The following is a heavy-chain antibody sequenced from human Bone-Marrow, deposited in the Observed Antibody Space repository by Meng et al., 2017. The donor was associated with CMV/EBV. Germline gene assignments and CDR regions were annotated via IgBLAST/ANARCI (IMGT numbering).Heavy chain of an antibody. J-gene: IGHJ6*02. CDR2: IRYDGSNK. V-gene: IGHV3-30*02. D-gene: IGHD2-2*01. CDR3: AKDSVVVVPAAPDFPREYGMDV. Sequence: GGSLRLSCAASGFTFSSYAMHWVRQAPGKGLEWVAFIRYDGSNKYYADSVKGRFTISRDNSKNTLYLQMNSLRAEDTAVYYCAKDSVVVVPAAPDFPREYGMDVWGQGTTVTVSS. CDR1: GFTFSSYA.